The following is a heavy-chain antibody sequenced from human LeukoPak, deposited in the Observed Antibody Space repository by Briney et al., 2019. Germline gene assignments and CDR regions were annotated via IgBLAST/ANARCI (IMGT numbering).Heavy chain of an antibody. CDR1: GYTFTSYY. CDR2: INPSGGST. Sequence: ASVKVSCKASGYTFTSYYMHWVRQAPGQGLEWMGIINPSGGSTSYAQKFQGRVTMTRDTSTSTVYTELSSLRSEDTAVYYCARDSGIGRPIVGATITSFDYWGQGTLVTVSS. V-gene: IGHV1-46*01. D-gene: IGHD1-26*01. J-gene: IGHJ4*02. CDR3: ARDSGIGRPIVGATITSFDY.